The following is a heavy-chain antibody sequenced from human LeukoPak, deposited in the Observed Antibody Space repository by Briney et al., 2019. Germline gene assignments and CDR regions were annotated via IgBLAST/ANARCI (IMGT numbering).Heavy chain of an antibody. D-gene: IGHD2/OR15-2a*01. J-gene: IGHJ3*02. V-gene: IGHV3-21*04. CDR2: ISSSSSYI. CDR3: ARNILFAFDI. CDR1: GSTFSRHS. Sequence: GSLRLSRAASGSTFSRHSMNWVRQAPGKGLEWVSSISSSSSYIYYADSVKGRFTISRDNSKNTLYLQVNSLRAEDTAMYYCARNILFAFDIWGQGTMVTVSS.